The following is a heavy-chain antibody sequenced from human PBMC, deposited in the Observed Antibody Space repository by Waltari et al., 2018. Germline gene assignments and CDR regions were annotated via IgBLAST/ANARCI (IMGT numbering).Heavy chain of an antibody. J-gene: IGHJ4*02. CDR3: AKVGDSSGAFDY. CDR2: ISWNSGSI. CDR1: GFTFDDYA. D-gene: IGHD3-22*01. Sequence: EVQLVESGGGLVQPGRSLRLSCAASGFTFDDYAIHWVRKAPGKGLEWVSGISWNSGSIGYADSVKGRFTISRDNAKNSLYLQMNSLRAEDTALYYCAKVGDSSGAFDYWGQGTLVTVSS. V-gene: IGHV3-9*01.